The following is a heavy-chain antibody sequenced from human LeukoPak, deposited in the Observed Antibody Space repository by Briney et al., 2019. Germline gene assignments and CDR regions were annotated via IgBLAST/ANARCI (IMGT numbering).Heavy chain of an antibody. J-gene: IGHJ4*02. Sequence: EASVKVSCKASGGTFSSYAISWVRQAPGQGLEWMGGIIPIFGTANYAQKFQGRVTITADESTSTAYMELSSLRSEDTAGYYCARAPACSGGSCYIDYWGQGTLVTVSS. CDR3: ARAPACSGGSCYIDY. D-gene: IGHD2-15*01. CDR1: GGTFSSYA. CDR2: IIPIFGTA. V-gene: IGHV1-69*01.